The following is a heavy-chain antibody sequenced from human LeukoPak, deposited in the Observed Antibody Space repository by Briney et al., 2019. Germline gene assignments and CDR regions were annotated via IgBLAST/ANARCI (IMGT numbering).Heavy chain of an antibody. J-gene: IGHJ4*02. CDR3: ARGFYYYFDY. CDR2: INPNSGGT. Sequence: ASVKVSCKTSGYIFIGYYMHWVRQAPGQGLEWMGWINPNSGGTNYAQKFQGRVTMTRDTSISTAYMELSRLRSDDTAVYYCARGFYYYFDYWGQGTLVTVSS. CDR1: GYIFIGYY. D-gene: IGHD3-10*01. V-gene: IGHV1-2*02.